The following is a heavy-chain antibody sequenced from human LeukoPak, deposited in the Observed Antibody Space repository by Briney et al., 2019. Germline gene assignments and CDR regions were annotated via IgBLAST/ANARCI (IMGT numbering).Heavy chain of an antibody. V-gene: IGHV3-66*01. CDR2: IYSGGAT. CDR3: SGCTWNYYGIDV. D-gene: IGHD1-1*01. CDR1: GFSGSDYF. J-gene: IGHJ6*02. Sequence: GESLRLSCAVSGFSGSDYFLSWVRQAPGKGLEWVSSIYSGGATYYADSVKGRFAISRDRSRSTLYLQMNRLRAEDTAVYYCSGCTWNYYGIDVWGQGTAVTVSS.